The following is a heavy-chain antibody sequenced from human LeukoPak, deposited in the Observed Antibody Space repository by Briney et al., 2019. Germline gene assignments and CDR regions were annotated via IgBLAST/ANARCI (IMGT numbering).Heavy chain of an antibody. CDR2: IIPILGIA. V-gene: IGHV1-69*04. CDR1: GGTFSSYA. D-gene: IGHD3-22*01. Sequence: SVKVSCKASGGTFSSYAISWGRQAPGQGLEWMGRIIPILGIANYAQKFQGRVTITADKSTSTAYMELSSLRSEDTAVYSCARLYDSSGYYPNWFDPWGQGTLVTVSS. CDR3: ARLYDSSGYYPNWFDP. J-gene: IGHJ5*02.